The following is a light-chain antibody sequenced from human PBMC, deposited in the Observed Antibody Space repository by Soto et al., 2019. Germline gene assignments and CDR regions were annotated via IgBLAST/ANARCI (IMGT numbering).Light chain of an antibody. CDR1: SSDVGGYNY. CDR3: CSYTVSGTYV. Sequence: QSLLTQAASVSGSPGQSITISCTGTSSDVGGYNYVSWYQQHPGKAPNLMIYAVSHRPSGVSHRFSGSKSGNTATLTISGLQAEDEADYYCCSYTVSGTYVFGTGTKVTVL. J-gene: IGLJ1*01. V-gene: IGLV2-14*01. CDR2: AVS.